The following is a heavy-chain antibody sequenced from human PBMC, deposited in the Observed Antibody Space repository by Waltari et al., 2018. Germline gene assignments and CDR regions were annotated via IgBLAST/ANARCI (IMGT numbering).Heavy chain of an antibody. Sequence: QVQLQESGPGLVKPSQTLSLTCTVSGGSISSGGYYWSWIRQHPGKGLEWIGYIYHSGSTYYNPSLKSRVTISVDRSKNQFSLKLSSVTAADTAVYYCARAHRPEYYFLSGPWGQGTLVTVSS. CDR1: GGSISSGGYY. CDR3: ARAHRPEYYFLSGP. D-gene: IGHD3-10*01. CDR2: IYHSGST. J-gene: IGHJ5*02. V-gene: IGHV4-31*03.